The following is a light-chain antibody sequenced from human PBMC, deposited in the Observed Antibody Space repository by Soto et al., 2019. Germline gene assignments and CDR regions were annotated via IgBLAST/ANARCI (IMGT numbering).Light chain of an antibody. Sequence: EIVLTQSPGTLSLSPGERATLSCRTSQYISSSYLAWFQQKPGQAPRLLMYGSSSRATGIPDRFSGSGSGTDFTLTISRLEAEDFAVYYCQQYGSSPRTFGQGTKV. V-gene: IGKV3-20*01. J-gene: IGKJ1*01. CDR2: GSS. CDR1: QYISSSY. CDR3: QQYGSSPRT.